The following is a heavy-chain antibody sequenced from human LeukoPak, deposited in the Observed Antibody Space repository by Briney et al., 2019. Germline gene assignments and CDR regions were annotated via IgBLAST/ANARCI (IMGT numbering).Heavy chain of an antibody. CDR2: ISSSSSYI. D-gene: IGHD6-13*01. CDR1: GFTFSSYS. Sequence: GGSLRLSCAASGFTFSSYSMNWVRQAPGKGLEWVSSISSSSSYIYYADSVKGRFTISRDNSKNTLYLQMNSLRAEDTAVYYCAKDFPVXSSSYRPDYWGQGTLVTV. J-gene: IGHJ4*02. V-gene: IGHV3-21*04. CDR3: AKDFPVXSSSYRPDY.